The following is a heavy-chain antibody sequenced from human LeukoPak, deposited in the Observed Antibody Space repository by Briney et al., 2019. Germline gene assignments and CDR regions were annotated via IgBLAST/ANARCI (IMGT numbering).Heavy chain of an antibody. CDR2: IYYSGST. J-gene: IGHJ4*02. V-gene: IGHV4-59*01. D-gene: IGHD2-15*01. CDR3: ATSRSGGADYFDY. Sequence: SETLSLTCTVSGGSISSYYWSWIRQPPGKGLEWIGYIYYSGSTNYNPSLKSRVTISVDTSKNQFSLKLSSVTAADTAVYYCATSRSGGADYFDYWGQGTLVTVSS. CDR1: GGSISSYY.